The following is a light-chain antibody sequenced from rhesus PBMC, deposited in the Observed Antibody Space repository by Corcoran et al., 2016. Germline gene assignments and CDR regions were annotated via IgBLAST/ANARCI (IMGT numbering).Light chain of an antibody. V-gene: IGKV2-78*01. Sequence: DIVVTQTPLSLPVTPGEPASISCRSSQSLLDRDGYTHVHWYLQKTGQSPQLLIYLVSNGVSGVPSRFSGSGAGTYFIRKISRVEAADVGVDYGMQTLQTPLTFGGGTKVEIK. CDR3: MQTLQTPLT. CDR1: QSLLDRDGYTH. J-gene: IGKJ4*01. CDR2: LVS.